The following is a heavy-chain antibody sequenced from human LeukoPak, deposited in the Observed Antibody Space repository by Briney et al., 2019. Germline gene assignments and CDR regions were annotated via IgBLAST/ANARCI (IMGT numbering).Heavy chain of an antibody. D-gene: IGHD5-18*01. J-gene: IGHJ3*02. Sequence: SETLSLTCAVSGGSISSGGYSWSWIRQPPGRGLEWIGYIYHSGSTYYNPSLKSRVTISVDRSKNQFSLKLSSVTAADTAAYYCARGGYSYGYPSAFDIWGQGTTVTVSS. CDR2: IYHSGST. CDR1: GGSISSGGYS. V-gene: IGHV4-30-2*01. CDR3: ARGGYSYGYPSAFDI.